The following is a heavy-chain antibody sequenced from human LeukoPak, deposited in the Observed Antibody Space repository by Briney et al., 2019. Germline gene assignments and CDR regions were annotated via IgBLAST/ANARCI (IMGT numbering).Heavy chain of an antibody. J-gene: IGHJ3*02. CDR3: ARSEVVIADAFDI. V-gene: IGHV4-34*01. Sequence: GSLRLSCAASGFTFSSYAMSWVRQPPGKGLEWIGEINHSGSTNYNPSLKSRVTISVDTSKNQFSLKLSSVTAADTAVYYCARSEVVIADAFDIWGQGTMVTVSS. CDR2: INHSGST. D-gene: IGHD3-22*01. CDR1: GFTFSSYA.